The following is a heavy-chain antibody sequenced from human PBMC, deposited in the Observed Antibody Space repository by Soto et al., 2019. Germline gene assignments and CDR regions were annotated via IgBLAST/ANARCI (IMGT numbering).Heavy chain of an antibody. CDR2: INPNSGGT. CDR3: ARVKATLYRHYYFDY. Sequence: ASVKVSCKASGYTFTGYYMHWVRQAPGQGLEWMGWINPNSGGTNYAQKFQGRVTMTRDTSISTAYMELSRLRSDDTAVYFCARVKATLYRHYYFDYWGQGTPVTVSS. CDR1: GYTFTGYY. J-gene: IGHJ4*02. D-gene: IGHD5-12*01. V-gene: IGHV1-2*02.